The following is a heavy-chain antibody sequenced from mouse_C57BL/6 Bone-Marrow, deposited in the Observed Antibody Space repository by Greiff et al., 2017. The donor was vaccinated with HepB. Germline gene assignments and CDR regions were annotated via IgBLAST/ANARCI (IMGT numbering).Heavy chain of an antibody. D-gene: IGHD1-1*01. Sequence: VQLQESGAELVKPGASVKLSCKASGYTFTEYTIHWVKQRSGQGLEWIGWFYPGSGSIKYNEKFKDKATLTADKSSSTVYMELSRLTSEDSAVYFCARHVPHITTVVAGYFDYWGQGTTLTVSS. V-gene: IGHV1-62-2*01. CDR1: GYTFTEYT. CDR2: FYPGSGSI. CDR3: ARHVPHITTVVAGYFDY. J-gene: IGHJ2*01.